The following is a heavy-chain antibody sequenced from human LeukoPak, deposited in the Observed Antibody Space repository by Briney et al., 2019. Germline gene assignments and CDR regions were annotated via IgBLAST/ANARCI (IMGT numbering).Heavy chain of an antibody. CDR2: INPNSRVT. J-gene: IGHJ4*02. CDR1: GYIFTGYY. CDR3: ARAWGTTVTTFFDY. Sequence: ASVKVSCKASGYIFTGYYMHWVRQAPGQGLEWMGWINPNSRVTNYAQKFQGRVTMTRGTSISTAYMELSRLRSDDTAVYYCARAWGTTVTTFFDYWGQGTLVTVSS. D-gene: IGHD4-17*01. V-gene: IGHV1-2*02.